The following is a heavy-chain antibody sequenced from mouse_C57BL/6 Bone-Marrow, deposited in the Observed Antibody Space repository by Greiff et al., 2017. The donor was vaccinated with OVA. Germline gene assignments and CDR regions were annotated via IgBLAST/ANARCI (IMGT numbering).Heavy chain of an antibody. Sequence: VQGVESGAELARPGASVKLSCKASGYTFTSYGISWVKQRTGQGLEWIGEIYPRSGNTYYNEKFKGKATLTADKSSSTAYMELRSLTSEDSAVYVCAREGYYFDYWGQGTTLTVSS. CDR1: GYTFTSYG. CDR3: AREGYYFDY. J-gene: IGHJ2*01. CDR2: IYPRSGNT. V-gene: IGHV1-81*01.